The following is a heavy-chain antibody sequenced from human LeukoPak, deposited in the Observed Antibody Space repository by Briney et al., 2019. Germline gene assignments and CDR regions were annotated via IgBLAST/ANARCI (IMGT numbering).Heavy chain of an antibody. CDR1: GFIFSDYY. J-gene: IGHJ4*02. Sequence: GGSLRLSCAATGFIFSDYYMSWIRQAPGKGLEWISYVSSRSSGSTKYYADSVKGRFTLSRDYPKNTLYLQMNSLRAEDTAVYFCAKYSGSSSYPPNWDSWGQGTLVTVSS. CDR3: AKYSGSSSYPPNWDS. V-gene: IGHV3-11*01. D-gene: IGHD1-26*01. CDR2: VSSRSSGSTK.